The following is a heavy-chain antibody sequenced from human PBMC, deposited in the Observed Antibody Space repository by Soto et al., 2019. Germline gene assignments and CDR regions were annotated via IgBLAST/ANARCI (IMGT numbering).Heavy chain of an antibody. V-gene: IGHV1-69*01. CDR3: ARDRAGYYSHFVY. J-gene: IGHJ4*02. Sequence: QVQLVQSGAEVKKAGSSVKVSCKVSGGTFSSYFINWVRQAPGQGLEWVGGIIPVFGTASYAQKFQGRINITADESTSSVYLELTSLRSEDTAVYYCARDRAGYYSHFVYWGQGTLVTVSS. CDR1: GGTFSSYF. D-gene: IGHD3-22*01. CDR2: IIPVFGTA.